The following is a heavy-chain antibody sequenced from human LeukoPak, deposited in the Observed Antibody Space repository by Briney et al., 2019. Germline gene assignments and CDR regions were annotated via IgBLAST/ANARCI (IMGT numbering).Heavy chain of an antibody. V-gene: IGHV3-9*01. CDR2: ISWNSGSI. CDR3: AKTYTWRSGWSLGPFDF. D-gene: IGHD6-19*01. J-gene: IGHJ4*02. CDR1: GFTFDDYA. Sequence: GGSLRLSCAASGFTFDDYAMKWLRPAPGKGLEWVSGISWNSGSIGYADSVKDRITISRDNSQNSLYLQMNSLRTEDTALYYCAKTYTWRSGWSLGPFDFWGQGTLVTVSS.